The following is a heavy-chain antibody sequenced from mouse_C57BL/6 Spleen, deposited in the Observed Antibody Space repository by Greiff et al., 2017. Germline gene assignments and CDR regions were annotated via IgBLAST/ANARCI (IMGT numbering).Heavy chain of an antibody. CDR1: GYSITSGYY. CDR3: ARDGGSGYVDY. J-gene: IGHJ3*01. D-gene: IGHD3-2*02. V-gene: IGHV3-6*01. Sequence: ESGPGLVKPSQSLSLTCSVTGYSITSGYYWNWIRQFPGNKLEWMGYISYDGSNNYNPSLKNRISITRDTSKNQFFLKLNSVTTEDTATYYCARDGGSGYVDYWGQGTLVTVSA. CDR2: ISYDGSN.